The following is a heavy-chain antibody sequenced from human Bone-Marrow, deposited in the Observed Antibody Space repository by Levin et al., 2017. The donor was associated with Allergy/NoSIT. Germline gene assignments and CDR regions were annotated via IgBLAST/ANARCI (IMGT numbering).Heavy chain of an antibody. Sequence: RAGGSLRLSCAASGFTFDDYAMSWVRQAPGKGLEWVSGINWGGDSTSYADSVKGRFTISRDNAKNSLYLQMNSLRDEDTALYHCARRDCRSTRCFYNAFDIWGQGTVVTVSS. CDR2: INWGGDST. J-gene: IGHJ3*02. CDR1: GFTFDDYA. CDR3: ARRDCRSTRCFYNAFDI. V-gene: IGHV3-20*01. D-gene: IGHD2-2*01.